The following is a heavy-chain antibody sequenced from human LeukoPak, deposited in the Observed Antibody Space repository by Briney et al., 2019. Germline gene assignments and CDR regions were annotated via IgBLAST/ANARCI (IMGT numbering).Heavy chain of an antibody. J-gene: IGHJ4*02. CDR2: IYHSGTT. CDR1: GESIRSSNW. CDR3: SNKVYCSTTSCHPAGY. D-gene: IGHD2-2*01. Sequence: PSGTLSLTCTVSGESIRSSNWWSWVRQPPGKGLEWIGEIYHSGTTNYNPSLKSRVTISFATSTNQFFLDLRPVTAADTAVYYCSNKVYCSTTSCHPAGYWGLGSLVTVSS. V-gene: IGHV4-4*02.